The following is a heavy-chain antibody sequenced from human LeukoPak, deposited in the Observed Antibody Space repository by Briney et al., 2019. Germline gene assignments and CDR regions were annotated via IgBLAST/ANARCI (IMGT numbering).Heavy chain of an antibody. CDR3: ARDRFWFDP. V-gene: IGHV1-69*04. Sequence: ASVKVSCKASGGTFSSYAISWVRQAPGQGLEWMGRIIPIFGIANYAQKFQGRVTITADKSTSTAYMELSSLRSEDTAVYYCARDRFWFDPWGQGTLVTVSS. J-gene: IGHJ5*02. CDR1: GGTFSSYA. CDR2: IIPIFGIA.